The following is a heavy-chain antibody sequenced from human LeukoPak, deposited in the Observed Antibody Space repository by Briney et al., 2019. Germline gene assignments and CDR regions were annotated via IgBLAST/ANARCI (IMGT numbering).Heavy chain of an antibody. J-gene: IGHJ5*02. CDR2: MYASGST. Sequence: PSQTLSLTCTVSGDSIRSGSYYWTWIRQPAGKGLEWIGRMYASGSTNYNPSLKSRVTMSLDTSKNQFSLKLNSVTAADTAVYYCARDYGTTVTSAIYPWGQGILVTVSS. CDR3: ARDYGTTVTSAIYP. D-gene: IGHD4-17*01. V-gene: IGHV4-61*02. CDR1: GDSIRSGSYY.